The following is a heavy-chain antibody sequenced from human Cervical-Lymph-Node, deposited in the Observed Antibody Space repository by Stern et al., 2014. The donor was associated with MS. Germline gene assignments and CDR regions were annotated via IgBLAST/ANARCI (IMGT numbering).Heavy chain of an antibody. V-gene: IGHV3-48*02. Sequence: EVHLVESGGGLVQPGGSLRLSCAASGFAFSTCTMNWVRQAPGKGLEWVSYISSSSSSIYHADSVNGRLTISRDNAKNSLYLPMNSLRDEDTAVYYCASRGNIYGWVYWGQGTLVTVSS. CDR1: GFAFSTCT. CDR2: ISSSSSSI. CDR3: ASRGNIYGWVY. J-gene: IGHJ4*02. D-gene: IGHD5-18*01.